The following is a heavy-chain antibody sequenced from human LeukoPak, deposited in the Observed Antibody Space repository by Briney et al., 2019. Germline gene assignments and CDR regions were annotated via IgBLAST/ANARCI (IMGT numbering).Heavy chain of an antibody. V-gene: IGHV4-61*02. CDR2: IYTSGST. CDR1: GGSISSGSYY. J-gene: IGHJ4*02. CDR3: ARGRRGIAVDHAIDY. D-gene: IGHD6-19*01. Sequence: SETLSLTCTVSGGSISSGSYYWSWIRQPAGKGLEWIGRIYTSGSTNYNPSLKSRVTISVDTSKNQFSLKLSSVTAADTAVYYCARGRRGIAVDHAIDYWGQGTLVTVSS.